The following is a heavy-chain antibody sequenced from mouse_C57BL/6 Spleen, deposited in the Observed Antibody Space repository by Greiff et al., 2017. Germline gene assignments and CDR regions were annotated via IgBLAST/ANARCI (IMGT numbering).Heavy chain of an antibody. J-gene: IGHJ4*01. Sequence: EVKLMESGPELVKPGASVKMSCKASGYTFTDYNMHWVKQSHGKSLEWIGYINPNNGGTSYNQKFKGKATLTVNKSSSTAYMELRSLTSEDSAVYYCARGRSGYDAMDYWGQGTSVTVSS. CDR3: ARGRSGYDAMDY. V-gene: IGHV1-22*01. CDR1: GYTFTDYN. D-gene: IGHD3-2*02. CDR2: INPNNGGT.